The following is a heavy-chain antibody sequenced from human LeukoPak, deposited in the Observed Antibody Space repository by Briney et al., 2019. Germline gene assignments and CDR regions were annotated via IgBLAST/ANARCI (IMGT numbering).Heavy chain of an antibody. CDR3: VRLVGGDIDY. Sequence: SETLSLTCTVSGGSISGSSYYWGWIRQPPGKGLEWIGSIYYSGSTYYNPSLKSRVTISVDTSKNQFSLQLNSVTPEDTAVYYCVRLVGGDIDYWGQGTLVTVSS. CDR2: IYYSGST. CDR1: GGSISGSSYY. V-gene: IGHV4-39*01. D-gene: IGHD5-12*01. J-gene: IGHJ4*02.